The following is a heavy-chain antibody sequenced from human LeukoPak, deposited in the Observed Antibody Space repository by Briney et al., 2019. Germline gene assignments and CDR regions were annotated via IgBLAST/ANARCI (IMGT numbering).Heavy chain of an antibody. CDR3: ARVGWVLRYAFDI. Sequence: GGSLRLSCAASGFTFSNYWMNWVRQAPGKGLGWVSHISSRGSTIYYADSVKGRFTISRDNAKNSLYLQMNSLRAEDTAVYYCARVGWVLRYAFDIWGQGTMVTVSS. V-gene: IGHV3-48*04. CDR1: GFTFSNYW. CDR2: ISSRGSTI. D-gene: IGHD3-16*01. J-gene: IGHJ3*02.